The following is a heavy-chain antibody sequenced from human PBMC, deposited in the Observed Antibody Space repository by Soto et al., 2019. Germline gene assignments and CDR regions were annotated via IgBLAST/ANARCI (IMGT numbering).Heavy chain of an antibody. J-gene: IGHJ4*02. Sequence: PSDSLYLGCDVSGDSICSNVGWSWVRQPPGKGLEWIGEAYHNGLTDYNPSLRGRATMSADMSKNQFSLRVTSVTDADTAIYYCARDAALPGEADRFDYWGQGALVTVSS. V-gene: IGHV4-4*02. CDR1: GDSICSNVG. CDR3: ARDAALPGEADRFDY. CDR2: AYHNGLT. D-gene: IGHD2-15*01.